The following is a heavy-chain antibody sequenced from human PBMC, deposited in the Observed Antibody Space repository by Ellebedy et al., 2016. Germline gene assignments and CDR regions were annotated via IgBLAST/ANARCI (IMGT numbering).Heavy chain of an antibody. Sequence: SETLSLTCNVSGGSISSYRWSWIRQSPGKRLEWIGYLYNSVDTTYNPSFQSRVTISGDTSKNQFSLKLISVTAADTAVYYCARESSFGSRYGYFAHWGQGTLVTVSS. D-gene: IGHD2-2*01. CDR1: GGSISSYR. V-gene: IGHV4-4*08. CDR3: ARESSFGSRYGYFAH. J-gene: IGHJ4*02. CDR2: LYNSVDT.